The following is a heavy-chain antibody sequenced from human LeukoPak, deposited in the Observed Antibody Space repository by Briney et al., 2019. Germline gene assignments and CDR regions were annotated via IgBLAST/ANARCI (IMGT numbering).Heavy chain of an antibody. J-gene: IGHJ4*02. Sequence: GGSLRLSCGASGFMFSSYGMHWVRQAAGKGLEWVASVSGSGGNTYYTDSVKGRFTISRDNSKNTVDLQMNSLRGNDTAVYYCVGSSSWLEFDLWGQGTLLTVSS. CDR2: VSGSGGNT. V-gene: IGHV3-23*01. D-gene: IGHD6-13*01. CDR1: GFMFSSYG. CDR3: VGSSSWLEFDL.